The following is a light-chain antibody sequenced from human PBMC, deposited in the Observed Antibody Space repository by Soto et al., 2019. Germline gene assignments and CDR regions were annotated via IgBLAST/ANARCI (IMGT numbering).Light chain of an antibody. CDR1: QAISSY. J-gene: IGKJ1*01. V-gene: IGKV1-9*01. Sequence: DIQLTQSPSFLSASVGDRVTITCRASQAISSYLAWYQQKPGTAPKLLIYAASTLQSGVPSRFSGSGSGTQFTLTISSLQPEDFATYYCQQLYSYPRTFGQGTKVEIK. CDR3: QQLYSYPRT. CDR2: AAS.